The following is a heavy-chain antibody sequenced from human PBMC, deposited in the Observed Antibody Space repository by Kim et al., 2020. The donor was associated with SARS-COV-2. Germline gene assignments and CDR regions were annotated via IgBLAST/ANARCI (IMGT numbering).Heavy chain of an antibody. CDR1: GFTFSSYG. J-gene: IGHJ4*02. Sequence: GGSLRLSCAASGFTFSSYGMHWVRQAPGKGLEWVAVIWYDGSNKYYADSVKGRFTISRDNSKNTLYLQMNSLRAEDTAVYYCARNADSSSWYGGDYWGQGTLVTVSS. V-gene: IGHV3-33*01. D-gene: IGHD6-13*01. CDR2: IWYDGSNK. CDR3: ARNADSSSWYGGDY.